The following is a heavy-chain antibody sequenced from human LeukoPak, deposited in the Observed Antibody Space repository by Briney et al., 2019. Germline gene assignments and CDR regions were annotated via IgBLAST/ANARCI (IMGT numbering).Heavy chain of an antibody. CDR1: GDSISSLY. CDR2: LYHSGTV. J-gene: IGHJ4*02. Sequence: PSETLSLTCSASGDSISSLYWNWIRQPPGKGLEWIGFLYHSGTVTYNPSLKSRGTMSVDTSKNQVSLKLTSVTAADTAVYYCAKSRLGTDTSTVHSFVYWGQGILVTVSS. CDR3: AKSRLGTDTSTVHSFVY. D-gene: IGHD4-11*01. V-gene: IGHV4-59*11.